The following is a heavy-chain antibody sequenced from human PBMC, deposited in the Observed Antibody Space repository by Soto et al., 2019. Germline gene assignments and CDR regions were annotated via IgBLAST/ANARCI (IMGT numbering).Heavy chain of an antibody. D-gene: IGHD6-13*01. CDR2: IDYSGRT. V-gene: IGHV4-61*01. J-gene: IGHJ4*02. CDR3: ARVPASGDLRLDY. Sequence: SETLSLTCTVSGGSVSSGSYYWSWIRQPPGKGLEWIRHIDYSGRTNYNPSLKSRVTISLDTSKNQFFLRLNSVTAADTAVYYCARVPASGDLRLDYWGQGTLVTVS. CDR1: GGSVSSGSYY.